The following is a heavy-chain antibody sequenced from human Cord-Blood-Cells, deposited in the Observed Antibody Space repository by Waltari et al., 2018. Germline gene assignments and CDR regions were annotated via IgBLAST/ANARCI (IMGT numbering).Heavy chain of an antibody. J-gene: IGHJ6*02. CDR3: ARAVAVADKNYYGMDV. Sequence: EVQLVESGGGLVQPGGSLRLSCAASGFTFSSYEMNWVRQAPGKGLEWVSYISSSGSTIYYADSVKGRFTISRDNAKNSLYLQMNSLRAEDTAVYYCARAVAVADKNYYGMDVWGQGTTVTVSS. V-gene: IGHV3-48*03. CDR1: GFTFSSYE. CDR2: ISSSGSTI. D-gene: IGHD6-19*01.